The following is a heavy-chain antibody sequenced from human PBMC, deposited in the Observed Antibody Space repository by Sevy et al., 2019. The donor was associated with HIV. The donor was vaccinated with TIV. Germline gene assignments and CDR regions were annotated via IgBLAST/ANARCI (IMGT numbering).Heavy chain of an antibody. CDR3: AKDFSYGGNSWNFDF. CDR1: GFIFSKFA. CDR2: VSGNDGST. Sequence: GGSLRLSCAASGFIFSKFALSWVRQAPGRGLEWVSAVSGNDGSTYYAASVKGRFTISRDISGNMLYFEMNSLRAEDTAVYYCAKDFSYGGNSWNFDFWGQGTLVTVSS. D-gene: IGHD4-17*01. J-gene: IGHJ4*02. V-gene: IGHV3-23*01.